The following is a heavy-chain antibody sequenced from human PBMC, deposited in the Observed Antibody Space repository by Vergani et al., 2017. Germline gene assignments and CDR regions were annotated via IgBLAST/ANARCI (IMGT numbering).Heavy chain of an antibody. CDR2: IIPIFGTA. CDR1: GGTFSSYA. V-gene: IGHV1-69*12. Sequence: QVRLVQSGAEVKKPGSSVKVSCKASGGTFSSYAISWVRQAPGQGLEWMGGIIPIFGTANYAQKFQGRVTITADESTSTAYMELSSLRSEDTAVYYCASRFWSGYYIDYYYYMDVWGKGTTVTVSS. J-gene: IGHJ6*03. D-gene: IGHD3-3*01. CDR3: ASRFWSGYYIDYYYYMDV.